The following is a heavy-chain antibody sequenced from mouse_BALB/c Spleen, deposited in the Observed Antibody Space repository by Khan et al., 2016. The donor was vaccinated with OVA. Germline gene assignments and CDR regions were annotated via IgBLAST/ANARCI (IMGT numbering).Heavy chain of an antibody. J-gene: IGHJ2*01. D-gene: IGHD1-2*01. CDR3: ASCDYGLYYFDY. V-gene: IGHV1-77*01. CDR1: GSLFTDYY. Sequence: QVRLQQSGAELARPGSSLPLSCPSSGSLFTDYYINWVKQRTGQGLEWIGEIYPGSGNSYFNEKFKGKATLTADKSSSTAYLQLSSLTSENSAVYYCASCDYGLYYFDYCGQGTTLTVSS. CDR2: IYPGSGNS.